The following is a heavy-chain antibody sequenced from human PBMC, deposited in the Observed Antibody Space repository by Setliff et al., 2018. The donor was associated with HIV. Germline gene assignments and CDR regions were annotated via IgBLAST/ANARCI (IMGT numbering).Heavy chain of an antibody. CDR1: GFTFSTYS. CDR2: ISSGSSYT. J-gene: IGHJ4*02. D-gene: IGHD3-10*01. V-gene: IGHV3-21*01. CDR3: TRGNMVRGVIVRDYFDY. Sequence: GGSLRLSCAASGFTFSTYSLNWVRQAPGKGLEWVSSISSGSSYTYYTDSMKGRFTISRDNAKNSLYLQMNSLRAEDTAVYYCTRGNMVRGVIVRDYFDYWGQGTLGTVSS.